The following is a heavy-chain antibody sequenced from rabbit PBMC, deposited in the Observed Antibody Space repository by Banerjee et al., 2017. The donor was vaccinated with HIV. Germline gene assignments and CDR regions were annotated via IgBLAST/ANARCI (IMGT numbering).Heavy chain of an antibody. Sequence: QEQLEESGGGLVKPEGSLTLTCKASGFSFSDRDVMCWVRQAPGKGLEWIACINTATGKAVYANWAKGRFTISKTSSTTVTLQMTSLTVADTATYFCARVSETSGWGEDLWGPGTLVTVS. J-gene: IGHJ4*01. CDR2: INTATGKA. CDR1: GFSFSDRDV. D-gene: IGHD4-1*01. CDR3: ARVSETSGWGEDL. V-gene: IGHV1S45*01.